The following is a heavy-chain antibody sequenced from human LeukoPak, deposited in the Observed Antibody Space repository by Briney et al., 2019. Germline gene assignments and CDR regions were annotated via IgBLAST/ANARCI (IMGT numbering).Heavy chain of an antibody. J-gene: IGHJ4*02. V-gene: IGHV3-23*01. CDR3: AKDLPRSKSFDY. Sequence: GGSLRLSCAVSGFSLSNYLMSWVRHAPGKGLEWVSAISGSGGTYYADSVKGRFTISRDNSKNTLYLQMSSLRGEDTAVYYCAKDLPRSKSFDYWGQGTLVTVSS. CDR1: GFSLSNYL. CDR2: ISGSGGT.